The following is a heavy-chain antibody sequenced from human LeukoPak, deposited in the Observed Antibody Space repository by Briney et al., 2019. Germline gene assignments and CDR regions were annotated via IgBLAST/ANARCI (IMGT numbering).Heavy chain of an antibody. CDR1: GFTLSSYA. CDR3: ARDPLGTRPGFDY. D-gene: IGHD1-1*01. CDR2: ISYDGSNK. V-gene: IGHV3-30*04. J-gene: IGHJ4*02. Sequence: GGSLRLSCAASGFTLSSYAMHWVRQAPGKGLEWVAVISYDGSNKYYADSVKGRFTISRDNSKNTLYLQMSSLRAEDTAVYYCARDPLGTRPGFDYWGQGTLVTVSS.